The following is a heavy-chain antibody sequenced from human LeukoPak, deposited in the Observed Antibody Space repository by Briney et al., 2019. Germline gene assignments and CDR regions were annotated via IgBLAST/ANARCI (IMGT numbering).Heavy chain of an antibody. J-gene: IGHJ6*03. CDR1: GFTFSSYG. Sequence: HPGRSLRLSCAASGFTFSSYGMHWVRQAPGKGLGWVAVIWYGGSNKYYADSVKGRFTISRDNSKNTLYLQMNSLRAEDTAVYYCAKSTYSYGTLYYYYYMDVWGKGTTVTVSS. CDR3: AKSTYSYGTLYYYYYMDV. D-gene: IGHD5-18*01. V-gene: IGHV3-30*18. CDR2: IWYGGSNK.